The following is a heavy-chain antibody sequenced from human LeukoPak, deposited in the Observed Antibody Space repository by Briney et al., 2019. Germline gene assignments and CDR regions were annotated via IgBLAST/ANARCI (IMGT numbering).Heavy chain of an antibody. D-gene: IGHD3-3*01. J-gene: IGHJ4*02. CDR3: TRHAGGNHFDFWSGSYFDH. Sequence: SDTLSLTYAVSGGSINSNSYWGWVRQTPGKGLEYIGNIYNSGATYYNPSLESRVTLSIDTSRNRFSLHLASVTAADTAVYYCTRHAGGNHFDFWSGSYFDHWGQGTLVTVSS. CDR1: GGSINSNSY. CDR2: IYNSGAT. V-gene: IGHV4-39*01.